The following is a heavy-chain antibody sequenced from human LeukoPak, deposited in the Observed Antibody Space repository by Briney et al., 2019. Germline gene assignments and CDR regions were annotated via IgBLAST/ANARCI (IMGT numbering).Heavy chain of an antibody. V-gene: IGHV5-51*01. CDR3: ARLGYSSSWYGWGGIINWCDP. D-gene: IGHD6-13*01. J-gene: IGHJ5*02. CDR2: IYPGDSDT. Sequence: ESLQISCKASGYSFTSYCICWLSQMPGKGLEWMGIIYPGDSDTRYSPSFQGQVTISADKSISTAYLQWSSLKASDTAMYYCARLGYSSSWYGWGGIINWCDPWGQGTLVTVSS. CDR1: GYSFTSYC.